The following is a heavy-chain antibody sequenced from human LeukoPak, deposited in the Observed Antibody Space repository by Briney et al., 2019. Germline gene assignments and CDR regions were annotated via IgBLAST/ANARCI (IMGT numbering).Heavy chain of an antibody. V-gene: IGHV4-30-4*08. Sequence: PSQTLSLTCTVSGGFICSGGYYWSWIRQPPGKGLEWIGYIYYSGSTYYNPSLKSRVTISVDTSKNQFSLKLTSVTAADTAVYYCARDHGYSGTYSWFDPWGQGTLVTVSS. CDR2: IYYSGST. J-gene: IGHJ5*02. CDR1: GGFICSGGYY. CDR3: ARDHGYSGTYSWFDP. D-gene: IGHD1-26*01.